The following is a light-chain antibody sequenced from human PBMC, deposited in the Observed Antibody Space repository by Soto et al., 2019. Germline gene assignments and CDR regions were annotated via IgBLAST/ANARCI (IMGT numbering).Light chain of an antibody. Sequence: QSVLTQPHSVSGAPGQRVTISCTGSSSNIGAGYDVHWYQQLPGTSPKLLIYGNSNRPSGVPDRFSGSKSGTSASLAITGLQAEDEADYYCQSYDSSLSGYVFGTGTKVT. CDR1: SSNIGAGYD. CDR2: GNS. V-gene: IGLV1-40*01. J-gene: IGLJ1*01. CDR3: QSYDSSLSGYV.